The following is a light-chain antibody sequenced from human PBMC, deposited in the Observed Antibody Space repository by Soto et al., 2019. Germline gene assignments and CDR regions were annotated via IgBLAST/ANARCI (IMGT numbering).Light chain of an antibody. CDR3: QHYNSYPLT. V-gene: IGKV1-16*02. CDR1: PGISNY. J-gene: IGKJ4*01. Sequence: DFQMTESPSALSVSVGDIVPITCRASPGISNYLAWFQQKPGKAPKSLTYAASSLPRGAPSQFSGSCSGTDFTLTISGLQPEYFAQYYCQHYNSYPLTFGGGTKVEIK. CDR2: AAS.